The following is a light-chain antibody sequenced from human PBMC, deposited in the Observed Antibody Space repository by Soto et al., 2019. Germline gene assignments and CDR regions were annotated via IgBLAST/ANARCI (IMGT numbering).Light chain of an antibody. J-gene: IGKJ4*01. CDR3: QQYGYSPLT. CDR2: GVS. Sequence: EIVLTQSPGTLSLSPGERATLSCRASQSVSSRNLAWYQQKPGQAPRLLIYGVSSRATGIPDRFSGSGSGTDFTLTISRLEPEDFAMYYCQQYGYSPLTFGGGTKVHI. CDR1: QSVSSRN. V-gene: IGKV3-20*01.